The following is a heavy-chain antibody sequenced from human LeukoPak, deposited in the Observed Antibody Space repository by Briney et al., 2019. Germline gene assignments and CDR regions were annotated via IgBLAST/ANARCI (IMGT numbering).Heavy chain of an antibody. D-gene: IGHD3-10*01. CDR1: GGTFSSYA. CDR3: ARALWFGELSYYYMDV. CDR2: IIPIFGTA. J-gene: IGHJ6*03. V-gene: IGHV1-69*05. Sequence: SVKVSCKASGGTFSSYAISWVRQAPGQGLEWMGGIIPIFGTANYAQKFQGRVTITTDESTSTAYMELSSLRSEDTAVYYCARALWFGELSYYYMDVWGKGTTVTVSS.